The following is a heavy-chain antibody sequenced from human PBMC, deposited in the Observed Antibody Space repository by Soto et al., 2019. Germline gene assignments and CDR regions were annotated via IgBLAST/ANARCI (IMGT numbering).Heavy chain of an antibody. J-gene: IGHJ6*02. CDR3: ARGQGYCSGGICYYYYYGMDV. D-gene: IGHD2-15*01. CDR2: IIPIFGTA. Sequence: GASVKVSCKASGGTFSSYAISWVRQAPGQGLEWMGGIIPIFGTANYAQKFQGRATITAEESTSTAYMELSSLRSEDTAVYYCARGQGYCSGGICYYYYYGMDVWGQGTTVTVSS. V-gene: IGHV1-69*13. CDR1: GGTFSSYA.